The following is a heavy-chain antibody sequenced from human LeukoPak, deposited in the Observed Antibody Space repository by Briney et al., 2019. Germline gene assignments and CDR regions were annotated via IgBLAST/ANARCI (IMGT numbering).Heavy chain of an antibody. Sequence: GGSLRLSCVASGFTLSDYGMSWARQAPGKGLEWISYTTTNSVMFYADSVEGRFAISRDNDQNSVYLQMSVLRDDDTAVYYCTRGRYQFLGPNDSWGQGALVTVSS. D-gene: IGHD2-2*01. CDR1: GFTLSDYG. V-gene: IGHV3-48*02. CDR3: TRGRYQFLGPNDS. CDR2: TTTNSVM. J-gene: IGHJ5*01.